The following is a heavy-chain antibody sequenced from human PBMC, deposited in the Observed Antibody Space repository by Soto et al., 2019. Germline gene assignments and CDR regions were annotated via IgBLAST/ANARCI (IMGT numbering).Heavy chain of an antibody. J-gene: IGHJ2*01. CDR1: GFTFSSYA. CDR2: ISDDGSNK. V-gene: IGHV3-30-3*01. CDR3: ARPLWRNDYNWGYFDL. D-gene: IGHD4-4*01. Sequence: QVQLVESGGGVVQPGRSLRLSCAASGFTFSSYAMHWVRQAPGKGLEWVAVISDDGSNKYYADSVKGRFTISRDNSKNTLYLQMNSLKAEDTAVYYCARPLWRNDYNWGYFDLWGSGTLVTVSS.